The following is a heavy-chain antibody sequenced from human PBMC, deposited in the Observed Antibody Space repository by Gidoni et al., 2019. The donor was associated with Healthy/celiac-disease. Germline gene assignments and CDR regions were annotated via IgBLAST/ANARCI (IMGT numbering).Heavy chain of an antibody. CDR1: GFPFSSYA. V-gene: IGHV3-30-3*01. CDR3: ASLYYGSGSYSLDY. CDR2: ISYEGSNE. Sequence: QVQLVQSGGGVVQPVRSPRPYWPASGFPFSSYAMHWVRQAPGKGLEWVAVISYEGSNEYYADSVKGRFTISRDNSKNTLYLQMNSLRAEDTAVYYCASLYYGSGSYSLDYWGQGTLVTVSS. J-gene: IGHJ4*02. D-gene: IGHD3-10*01.